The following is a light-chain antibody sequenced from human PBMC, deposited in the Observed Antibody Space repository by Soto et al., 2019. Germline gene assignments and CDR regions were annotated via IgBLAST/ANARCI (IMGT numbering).Light chain of an antibody. Sequence: DIQMTQSPSSLSASVGDRVTITCRASQSISSYLNWYQQKPAKAPKLLIYAASSLQSGVPSRFSGSGSGTDFTLTISSLQHEDFATYYCQQSYSTPITFGQVTRLEIK. CDR2: AAS. CDR3: QQSYSTPIT. CDR1: QSISSY. J-gene: IGKJ5*01. V-gene: IGKV1-39*01.